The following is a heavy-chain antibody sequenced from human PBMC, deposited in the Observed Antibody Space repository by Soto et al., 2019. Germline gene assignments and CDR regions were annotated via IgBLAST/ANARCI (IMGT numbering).Heavy chain of an antibody. Sequence: PGGSLRLSCAASGFTFSSYGMHWVRQAPGKGLEWVANIYQDGSNKHYADSVKGRFSISRDNAKNSLSLQMNSLRVEDTAVYYCVRPPGRALDIWGQGTMVTVSS. CDR1: GFTFSSYG. J-gene: IGHJ3*02. CDR3: VRPPGRALDI. D-gene: IGHD2-8*02. V-gene: IGHV3-33*01. CDR2: IYQDGSNK.